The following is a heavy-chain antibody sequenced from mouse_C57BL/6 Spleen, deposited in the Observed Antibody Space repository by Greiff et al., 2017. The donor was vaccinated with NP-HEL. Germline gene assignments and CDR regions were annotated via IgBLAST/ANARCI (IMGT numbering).Heavy chain of an antibody. CDR2: IDPSDSYT. CDR3: ARSGGYGYFDY. V-gene: IGHV1-50*01. CDR1: GYTFTSYW. Sequence: VQLQQSGAELVKPGASVKLSCKASGYTFTSYWMQWVKQRPGQGLEWIGEIDPSDSYTNYNQKFKGKATLTVDTSSSTAYMQLSSLTSEDSAVYYCARSGGYGYFDYWGQGTTLTVSS. D-gene: IGHD2-2*01. J-gene: IGHJ2*01.